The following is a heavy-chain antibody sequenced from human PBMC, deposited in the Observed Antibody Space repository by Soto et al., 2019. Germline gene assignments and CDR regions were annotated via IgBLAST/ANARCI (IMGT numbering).Heavy chain of an antibody. Sequence: SETLSLTCTVSGDSITSNSYFWAWIRQPPGKGLKWIGSIYYGGSTNYNPSLKSRVTISVDTPKNQFSLKLSSVTAADTAVYYCAKNWNWGSLVHWGQGTLVTVSS. CDR3: AKNWNWGSLVH. V-gene: IGHV4-39*01. D-gene: IGHD7-27*01. CDR1: GDSITSNSYF. CDR2: IYYGGST. J-gene: IGHJ4*02.